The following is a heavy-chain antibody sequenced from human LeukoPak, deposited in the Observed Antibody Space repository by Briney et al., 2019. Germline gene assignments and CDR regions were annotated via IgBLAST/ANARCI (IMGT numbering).Heavy chain of an antibody. D-gene: IGHD2-2*01. Sequence: ASVKVSCKASGYTFTSYYMHWVRQAPGQGLEWMGWMNPNSGNTGYAQKFQGRVTMTRNTSISTAYMELSSLRSEDTAVYYCARGRSSWFDPWGQGTLVTVSS. CDR2: MNPNSGNT. V-gene: IGHV1-8*02. J-gene: IGHJ5*02. CDR3: ARGRSSWFDP. CDR1: GYTFTSYY.